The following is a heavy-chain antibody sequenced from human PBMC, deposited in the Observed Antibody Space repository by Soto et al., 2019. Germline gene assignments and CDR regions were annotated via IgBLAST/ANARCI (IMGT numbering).Heavy chain of an antibody. Sequence: VQLVQSGAEVKRPGASVKVSCKASGYTFTTYYMHWVRQAPGQGPEWLGIINPNGGSTTYAQKFQGRVTMTRDTSTSTVYLELSSLRSEDTAVYYCARAGYCSGGTCFHGNCDYWGQGTLVTVSA. V-gene: IGHV1-46*01. J-gene: IGHJ4*02. CDR1: GYTFTTYY. D-gene: IGHD2-15*01. CDR2: INPNGGST. CDR3: ARAGYCSGGTCFHGNCDY.